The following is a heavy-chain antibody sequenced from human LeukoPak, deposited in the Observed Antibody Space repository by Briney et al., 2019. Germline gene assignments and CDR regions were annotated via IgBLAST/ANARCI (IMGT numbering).Heavy chain of an antibody. D-gene: IGHD3-16*01. J-gene: IGHJ6*02. Sequence: GGSLRLSCAASGFTFSSYWMNRARQAPGKGLEWVASINHNGNVNYYVDSVRGRFTISRDNAKNSLYLQMSNLRAEDTAVYFCARGGGLDVWGQGATVTVSS. CDR1: GFTFSSYW. V-gene: IGHV3-7*03. CDR2: INHNGNVN. CDR3: ARGGGLDV.